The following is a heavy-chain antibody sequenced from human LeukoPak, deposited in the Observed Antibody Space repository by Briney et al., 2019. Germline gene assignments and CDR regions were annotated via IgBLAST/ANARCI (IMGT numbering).Heavy chain of an antibody. J-gene: IGHJ4*02. D-gene: IGHD4-23*01. CDR2: IYSSGSI. CDR1: GGSISSFY. CDR3: ARGPVFYGGNNFDN. Sequence: PSETLSLTCSVSGGSISSFYWNWIRQPAGKGLEWIGRIYSSGSINYNPSLRSRVTMSLDTSKNHFSLNLSSVTAADTAIYYCARGPVFYGGNNFDNWGQGTLVTVSS. V-gene: IGHV4-4*07.